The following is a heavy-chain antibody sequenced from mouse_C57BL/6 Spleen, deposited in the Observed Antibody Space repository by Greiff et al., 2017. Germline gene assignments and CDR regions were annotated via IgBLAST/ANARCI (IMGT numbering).Heavy chain of an antibody. J-gene: IGHJ2*01. D-gene: IGHD2-5*01. CDR3: ARVSYSNYFDY. CDR2: ISYDGSN. Sequence: EVQLQESGPGLVKPSQSLSLTCSVTGYSITSGYYWNWIRQFPGNKLEWMGYISYDGSNNYNPSLTNRISITRDTAKNQFFLKLKSVTTEDTATYYCARVSYSNYFDYWGQGTTLTVSS. CDR1: GYSITSGYY. V-gene: IGHV3-6*01.